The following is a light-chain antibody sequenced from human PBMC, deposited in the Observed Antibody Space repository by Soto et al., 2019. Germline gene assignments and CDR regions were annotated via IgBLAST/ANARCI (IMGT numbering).Light chain of an antibody. Sequence: QSALTQPASVSGSPGQSITISCTGTTNDVGSFEFVSWYQQHPGNAPRLIIFEASKRPSGVSNRFSGSKSGNTASLTISGLQAEDEADYYCSLYAGSGSFYVILGGGTKLTVL. J-gene: IGLJ2*01. CDR3: SLYAGSGSFYVI. CDR2: EAS. V-gene: IGLV2-23*02. CDR1: TNDVGSFEF.